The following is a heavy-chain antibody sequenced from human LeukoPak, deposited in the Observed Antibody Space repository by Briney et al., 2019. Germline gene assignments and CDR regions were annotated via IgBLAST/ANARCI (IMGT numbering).Heavy chain of an antibody. V-gene: IGHV1-69*05. CDR1: GGTFSSYA. CDR3: ARVGGSGSQPDP. D-gene: IGHD3-10*01. CDR2: IIPIFGTA. J-gene: IGHJ5*02. Sequence: SVKVSCKASGGTFSSYAISWVRQAPGQGLEWMGRIIPIFGTANYAQKFQGRVTITTDESTSTAYMELSSLRSEDTAVYYRARVGGSGSQPDPWGQGTLVTVSS.